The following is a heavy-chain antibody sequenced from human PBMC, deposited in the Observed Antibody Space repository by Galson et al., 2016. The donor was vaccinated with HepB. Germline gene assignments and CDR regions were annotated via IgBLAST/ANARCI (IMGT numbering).Heavy chain of an antibody. V-gene: IGHV5-51*01. Sequence: QSGAEVKMPGEPLKISCKASGYRFTTYWIGWVRQMPGRGLEWMGIIFPGNSDTKYSPSFEGQVIISADKSINTAYLQWGSLKASDTAIYYCARTLPVVFTGEDAFDIWGQGTVVTVSS. J-gene: IGHJ3*02. CDR1: GYRFTTYW. CDR2: IFPGNSDT. CDR3: ARTLPVVFTGEDAFDI. D-gene: IGHD2-21*02.